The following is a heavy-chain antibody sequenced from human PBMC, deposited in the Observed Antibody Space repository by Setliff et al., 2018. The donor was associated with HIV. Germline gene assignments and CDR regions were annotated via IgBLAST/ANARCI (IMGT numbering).Heavy chain of an antibody. D-gene: IGHD6-13*01. J-gene: IGHJ6*02. CDR2: ISPSGGRP. V-gene: IGHV1-46*01. CDR3: ARDSDQGATGHYGVDV. CDR1: GYTFGNYY. Sequence: GASVKVSCKPSGYTFGNYYIHWVRQAPGQGLEWMGIISPSGGRPSYSQKFQGRVTMTWDTSTRTFYMQLRSLRSDDTAVYYCARDSDQGATGHYGVDVWGQGTTVTVSS.